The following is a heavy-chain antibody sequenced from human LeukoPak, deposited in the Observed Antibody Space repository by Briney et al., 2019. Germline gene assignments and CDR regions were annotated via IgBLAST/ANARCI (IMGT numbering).Heavy chain of an antibody. V-gene: IGHV3-30*04. CDR2: ISYDGNNK. CDR3: ANSLLRYFDWLLNDAFDI. Sequence: GGSLRLSCAASGFTFSSYAMHWVRQAPGKGLEWVAVISYDGNNKYYADSVKGRFTISRDNSENTLYLQMNSLRAEDTAVYYCANSLLRYFDWLLNDAFDIWGQGTMVTVSS. D-gene: IGHD3-9*01. CDR1: GFTFSSYA. J-gene: IGHJ3*02.